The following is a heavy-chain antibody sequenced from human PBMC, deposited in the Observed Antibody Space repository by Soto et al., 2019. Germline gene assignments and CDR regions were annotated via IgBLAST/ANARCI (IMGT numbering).Heavy chain of an antibody. CDR3: STAGYTGAWISY. J-gene: IGHJ4*02. D-gene: IGHD6-13*01. CDR2: MNPNNGNT. Sequence: QVQLVQSGAEVKKPGASVKVSCKASGYTFTNNGINWVRQATGQGLEWMGWMNPNNGNTGYAQKFQGRVTLTRDTSISTAYMELSSLISEDTAVYYCSTAGYTGAWISYWGQGTLVTVSS. CDR1: GYTFTNNG. V-gene: IGHV1-8*01.